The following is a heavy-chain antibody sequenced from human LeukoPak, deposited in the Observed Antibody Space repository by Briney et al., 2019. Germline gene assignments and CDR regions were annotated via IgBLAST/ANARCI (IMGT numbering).Heavy chain of an antibody. V-gene: IGHV1-18*01. J-gene: IGHJ4*02. D-gene: IGHD3-10*01. CDR3: ARATSYGSGLTRNFDY. CDR2: ISAYNGNT. CDR1: GYTFTSYG. Sequence: ASVKVSCKASGYTFTSYGISWVRQAPGQGLEWMGWISAYNGNTNYAQKLQGRVTMTTDTSTSTAYMELRSLRSDDTAVYYCARATSYGSGLTRNFDYWGQGTLVTVSS.